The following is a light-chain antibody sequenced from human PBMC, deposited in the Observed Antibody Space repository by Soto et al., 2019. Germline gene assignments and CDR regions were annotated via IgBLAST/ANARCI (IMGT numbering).Light chain of an antibody. J-gene: IGKJ4*01. V-gene: IGKV1-9*01. CDR1: QGISSY. CDR2: AAS. CDR3: QQLNSYPLT. Sequence: IQLTQSPSSLSASVGDRVTITCRASQGISSYLAWYQQKPGKAPKLLIYAASTLQSGVPSRFSGSGSGLDFTLTISSLQPEDFATYYCQQLNSYPLTFGGGTKVEIK.